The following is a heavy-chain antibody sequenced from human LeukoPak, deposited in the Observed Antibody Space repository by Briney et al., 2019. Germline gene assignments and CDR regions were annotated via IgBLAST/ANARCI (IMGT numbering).Heavy chain of an antibody. CDR2: ISRSGSTI. D-gene: IGHD5-12*01. CDR3: ARDPVATMSWFDP. CDR1: GFTFSNYD. V-gene: IGHV3-48*03. Sequence: GGSLRLSCEASGFTFSNYDMNWVRQAPGKGLEWVSYISRSGSTIYYADSVKGRVTISRDNAKNSLYLQMNSLRAEDTAVYYCARDPVATMSWFDPWGQGTLVTVSS. J-gene: IGHJ5*02.